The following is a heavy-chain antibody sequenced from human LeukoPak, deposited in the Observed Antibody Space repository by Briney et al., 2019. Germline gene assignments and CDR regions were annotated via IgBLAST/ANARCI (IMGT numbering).Heavy chain of an antibody. Sequence: SVKVSRKASGGTFSSYAISWVRQAPGQGLEWMGRIIPILGIANYAQKFQGRVTITADKSTSTAYMELSSLRSEDTAVYYCARDRGYSSGWATTDYWGQGTLVTVSS. CDR1: GGTFSSYA. V-gene: IGHV1-69*04. CDR2: IIPILGIA. J-gene: IGHJ4*02. D-gene: IGHD6-19*01. CDR3: ARDRGYSSGWATTDY.